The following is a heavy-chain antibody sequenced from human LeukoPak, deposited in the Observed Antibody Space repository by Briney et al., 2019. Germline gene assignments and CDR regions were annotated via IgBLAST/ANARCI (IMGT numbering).Heavy chain of an antibody. Sequence: PSETLSLTCTVSGCSITSSSYYWGWIRQPPGKGLEWIGSIYFGGSTYYNPSLKSRVTISVDTSKNHFSLKLTSVTAADTAVYYCARDADSSGYHFDYWGQGTLVTVSS. V-gene: IGHV4-39*02. CDR3: ARDADSSGYHFDY. CDR2: IYFGGST. D-gene: IGHD3-22*01. J-gene: IGHJ4*02. CDR1: GCSITSSSYY.